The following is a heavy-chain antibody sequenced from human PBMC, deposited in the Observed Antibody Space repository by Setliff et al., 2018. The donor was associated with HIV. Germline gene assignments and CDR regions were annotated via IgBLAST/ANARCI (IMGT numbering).Heavy chain of an antibody. CDR1: GFTFDRYW. CDR2: VNTDGSIK. J-gene: IGHJ3*01. V-gene: IGHV3-74*01. D-gene: IGHD1-26*01. Sequence: PGGSLRLSCAASGFTFDRYWMHWVRQAPGEGLVWVSRVNTDGSIKTYADSVKDRFTISRDNAKNTLYLQLNSLRAEDTTLYYCAKGGRGSYYPNDAFDFWGQGTVVTVSS. CDR3: AKGGRGSYYPNDAFDF.